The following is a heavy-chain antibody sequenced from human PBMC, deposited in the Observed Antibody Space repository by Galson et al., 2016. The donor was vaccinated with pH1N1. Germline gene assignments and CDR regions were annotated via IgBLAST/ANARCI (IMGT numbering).Heavy chain of an antibody. J-gene: IGHJ3*02. D-gene: IGHD3-9*01. CDR2: NNTKTGNP. CDR3: ARESPSPSPTVLRYFDWSRGLSAFDM. CDR1: GFTFSNHG. Sequence: SLKVSCKASGFTFSNHGINWVRQAPGQGLEWMGWNNTKTGNPTYAHGFTVLFVFSLDTSVNTAYLQINSLKADDTAVYYCARESPSPSPTVLRYFDWSRGLSAFDMWGRGTLVTVSS. V-gene: IGHV7-4-1*02.